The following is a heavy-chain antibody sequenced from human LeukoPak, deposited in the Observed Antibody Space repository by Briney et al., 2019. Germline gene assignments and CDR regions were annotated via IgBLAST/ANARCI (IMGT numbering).Heavy chain of an antibody. D-gene: IGHD2-2*01. V-gene: IGHV3-23*01. CDR3: AKVRVNIVVVPAAPTDAFDI. J-gene: IGHJ3*02. CDR2: ISGSGGST. Sequence: GGSLRLSCAASGFTFSSYGMSWVRQAPGKGLEWVSAISGSGGSTYYADSVKGRFTISRDNSKNTLYLQMNSLRAEDTAVYYCAKVRVNIVVVPAAPTDAFDIWGQGTMVTVSS. CDR1: GFTFSSYG.